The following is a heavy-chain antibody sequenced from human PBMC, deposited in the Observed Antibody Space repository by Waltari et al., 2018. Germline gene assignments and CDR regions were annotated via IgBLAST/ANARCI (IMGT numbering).Heavy chain of an antibody. CDR1: GFTFSSYA. D-gene: IGHD3-9*01. Sequence: EVQLVESGGGLVQPGGSLRLSCAASGFTFSSYAMHWVRQAPGKGLEYVSAISSNGGSTYYANSVKGRFTISSDNSKNTLYLQMGSLRAEDMAVYYCARSDDILTGYYKGPVDYWGQGTLVTVSS. CDR2: ISSNGGST. J-gene: IGHJ4*02. V-gene: IGHV3-64*01. CDR3: ARSDDILTGYYKGPVDY.